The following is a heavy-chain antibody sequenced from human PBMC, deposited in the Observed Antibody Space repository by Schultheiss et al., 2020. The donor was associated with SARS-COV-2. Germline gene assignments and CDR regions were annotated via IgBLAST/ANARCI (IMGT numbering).Heavy chain of an antibody. V-gene: IGHV3-30-3*01. CDR1: GFTFSSYA. J-gene: IGHJ6*02. CDR3: ARGLGSADYDILTGSMDV. CDR2: ISYDGNSK. D-gene: IGHD3-9*01. Sequence: GESLKISCAASGFTFSSYAMHWVRQAPGKGLEWVAVISYDGNSKYYADSVKGRFTISSDKSKNTLYLQMHSLRAEDTAVYYCARGLGSADYDILTGSMDVWGQGTTVTVSS.